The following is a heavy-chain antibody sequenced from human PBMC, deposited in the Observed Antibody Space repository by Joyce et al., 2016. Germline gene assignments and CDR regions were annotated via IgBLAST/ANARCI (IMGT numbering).Heavy chain of an antibody. Sequence: QVQLVQSGVEVKKPGASVKVSCKASGYTFNSYGISWVRQAPGQVLEWMGWISGYNGSTYYAQKVQGRVTMTTDTSTSTAYLELRRLRSDDTAVYYCARVILNGNYFDYWGRGTLVTVSS. J-gene: IGHJ4*02. CDR2: ISGYNGST. V-gene: IGHV1-18*01. D-gene: IGHD2-8*01. CDR1: GYTFNSYG. CDR3: ARVILNGNYFDY.